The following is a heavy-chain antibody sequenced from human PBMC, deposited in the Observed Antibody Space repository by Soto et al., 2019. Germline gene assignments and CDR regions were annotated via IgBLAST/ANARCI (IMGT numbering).Heavy chain of an antibody. CDR3: TIFQTRGTAAMTRKNYRYGMDV. CDR2: IRSKANSYAT. V-gene: IGHV3-73*01. Sequence: PGGSLRLSCAASGFSFSGSSMHWFRQASGKGLEWVGRIRSKANSYATAYAASVKGRFTISRDDSKNTAYLQMNSLKTEDTAVYYCTIFQTRGTAAMTRKNYRYGMDVWGQGTTVTVS. D-gene: IGHD2-2*01. J-gene: IGHJ6*02. CDR1: GFSFSGSS.